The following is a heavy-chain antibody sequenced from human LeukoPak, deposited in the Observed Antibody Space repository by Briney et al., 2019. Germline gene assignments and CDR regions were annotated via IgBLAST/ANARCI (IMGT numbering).Heavy chain of an antibody. CDR1: GYTFTSYG. V-gene: IGHV1-18*01. J-gene: IGHJ4*02. CDR3: ARDHYYYDSSGGSDY. CDR2: ISAYNGNT. D-gene: IGHD3-22*01. Sequence: ASVKVSCKASGYTFTSYGISWVRQAPGQGLEWMGWISAYNGNTNYAQKLQGRVTMTTDTSTSTAYMELRSLRSDDTAVYYCARDHYYYDSSGGSDYWGQGTLVTVSS.